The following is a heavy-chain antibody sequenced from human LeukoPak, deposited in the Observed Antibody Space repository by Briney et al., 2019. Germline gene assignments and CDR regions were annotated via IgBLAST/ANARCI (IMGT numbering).Heavy chain of an antibody. CDR3: ARGRGNSIRLIRGARAYSWFDP. Sequence: SETLSLTCTVSGGSISSGSYYWSWIRQPAGKGLEWIGRIYTSGSTNYNPSLKSRVTISVDMSKNQFSLKLTSVTAADTAVYYCARGRGNSIRLIRGARAYSWFDPWGQGTPVTVSS. CDR2: IYTSGST. CDR1: GGSISSGSYY. D-gene: IGHD3-10*01. J-gene: IGHJ5*02. V-gene: IGHV4-61*02.